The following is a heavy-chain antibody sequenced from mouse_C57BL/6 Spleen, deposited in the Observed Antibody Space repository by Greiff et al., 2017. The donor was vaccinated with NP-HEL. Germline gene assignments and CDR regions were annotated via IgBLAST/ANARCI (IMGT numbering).Heavy chain of an antibody. D-gene: IGHD2-12*01. Sequence: EVMVVESGGGLVKPGGSLKLSCAASGFTFSDYGMHWVRQAPEKGLEWVAYISSGSSTIYYAYTVKGRCSISRANAKNTLVLQMTSRRSEDTAMYYCAKGVYYSNYLDYWGQGTTLTVSS. CDR2: ISSGSSTI. V-gene: IGHV5-17*01. CDR3: AKGVYYSNYLDY. CDR1: GFTFSDYG. J-gene: IGHJ2*01.